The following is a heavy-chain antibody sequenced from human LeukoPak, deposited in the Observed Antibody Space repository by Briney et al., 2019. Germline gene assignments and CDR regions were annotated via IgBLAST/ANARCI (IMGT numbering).Heavy chain of an antibody. CDR3: ARVYGGVWGSSRYWYNWFDP. CDR2: ISHSGST. CDR1: GASFSGYY. V-gene: IGHV4-34*01. D-gene: IGHD3-16*02. Sequence: SETLSLTCAVSGASFSGYYWKWIRQPPGKGLQWIGEISHSGSTNYNPSLKSRVTISVDASNKQFSLKLSSVTAADTAVYYCARVYGGVWGSSRYWYNWFDPWGQGTLVTVSS. J-gene: IGHJ5*02.